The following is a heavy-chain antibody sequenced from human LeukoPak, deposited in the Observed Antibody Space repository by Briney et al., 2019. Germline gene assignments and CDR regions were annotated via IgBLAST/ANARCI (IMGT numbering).Heavy chain of an antibody. Sequence: GGSLRLSCAASGFTFSDYYMSWVRQAPGKGLEWVSYISSSGSTIYYADSVKGRFTISRDNAKNSLYLQMNSLRAEDTAVYYCASRNPGGDQDYWGQGTLVTVSS. CDR2: ISSSGSTI. CDR3: ASRNPGGDQDY. J-gene: IGHJ4*02. CDR1: GFTFSDYY. V-gene: IGHV3-11*04. D-gene: IGHD3-10*01.